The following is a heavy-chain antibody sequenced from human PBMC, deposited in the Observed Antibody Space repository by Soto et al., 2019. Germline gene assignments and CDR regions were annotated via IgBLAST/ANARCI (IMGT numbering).Heavy chain of an antibody. J-gene: IGHJ5*02. Sequence: QVQLVQSGAEVKKPGASVKVSCKASGYTFTSYGISWVRQAPGQGLEWMGWISAYNGNTNYAQKLQGRVTMTTDTSTSTAYRELRSLRSDDTAVYYCARVDSSGWYGYWFDPWGQGTLVTVSS. D-gene: IGHD6-19*01. CDR1: GYTFTSYG. CDR2: ISAYNGNT. CDR3: ARVDSSGWYGYWFDP. V-gene: IGHV1-18*01.